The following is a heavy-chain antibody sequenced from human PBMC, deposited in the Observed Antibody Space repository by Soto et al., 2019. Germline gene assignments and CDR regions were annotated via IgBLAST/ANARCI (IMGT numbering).Heavy chain of an antibody. CDR3: AKVELRLGELSLYPLFDY. V-gene: IGHV3-9*01. D-gene: IGHD3-16*02. CDR1: GFTFDDYA. J-gene: IGHJ4*02. Sequence: GGSLRLSCAASGFTFDDYAMHWVRQAPGKGLEWVSGISWNSGSIGYADSVKGRFTISRDNAKNSLHLQMNSLRAEDTALYYCAKVELRLGELSLYPLFDYWGQGTLVTVSS. CDR2: ISWNSGSI.